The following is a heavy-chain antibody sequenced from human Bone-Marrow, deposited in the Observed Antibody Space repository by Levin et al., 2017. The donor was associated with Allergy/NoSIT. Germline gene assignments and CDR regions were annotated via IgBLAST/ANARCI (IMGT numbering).Heavy chain of an antibody. J-gene: IGHJ6*02. D-gene: IGHD3-16*01. CDR2: ISNYNGNK. Sequence: GESLKISCKASGYTFNSYGFAWVRQAPGQGLEWMGWISNYNGNKNYAQKVQGRVTLTTDPSTSTAYMELRSLRLGDTAVYYCARQPGLFYAYQYAMDVWGQGTTLTVSS. V-gene: IGHV1-18*01. CDR1: GYTFNSYG. CDR3: ARQPGLFYAYQYAMDV.